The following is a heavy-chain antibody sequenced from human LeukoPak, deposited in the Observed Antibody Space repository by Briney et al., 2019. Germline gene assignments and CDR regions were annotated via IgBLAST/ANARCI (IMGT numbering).Heavy chain of an antibody. CDR1: GFTFSSYA. CDR3: AKDVDYGDYVSHYYGMDV. D-gene: IGHD4-17*01. V-gene: IGHV3-23*01. J-gene: IGHJ6*02. CDR2: ISGSGGST. Sequence: PGGSLRLSCAASGFTFSSYAMSWVRQAPGKGLEWVSAISGSGGSTYYADSVKGRFTISRDNSKNTLYLQMNSLRAEDTAVYYCAKDVDYGDYVSHYYGMDVWGQGTTVTVSS.